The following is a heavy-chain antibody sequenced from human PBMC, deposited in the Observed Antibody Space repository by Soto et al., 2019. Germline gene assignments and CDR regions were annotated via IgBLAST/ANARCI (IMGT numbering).Heavy chain of an antibody. Sequence: SETLSLTCAVYGGSFSGYYWSWIRQPPGKGLEWIGEINHSGSTNYNPSLKSRVTISVDTSKNQFSLKLSSVTAADTAVYYCAREKAGAYCGGDCYSALIDYWGQGTLVTVSS. D-gene: IGHD2-21*02. CDR2: INHSGST. CDR3: AREKAGAYCGGDCYSALIDY. CDR1: GGSFSGYY. J-gene: IGHJ4*02. V-gene: IGHV4-34*01.